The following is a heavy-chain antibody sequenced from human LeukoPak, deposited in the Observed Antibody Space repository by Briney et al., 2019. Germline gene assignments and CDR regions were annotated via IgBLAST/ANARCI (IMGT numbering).Heavy chain of an antibody. V-gene: IGHV4-30-2*01. CDR1: GGSISSGGYS. D-gene: IGHD3-16*02. CDR2: IYHSGST. CDR3: ARNRRRDYYFDY. J-gene: IGHJ4*02. Sequence: SETLSLTCAVSGGSISSGGYSWSRIRQPPGKGLEWIGYIYHSGSTYYNPSLKSRVTISVDRSKNQFSLKLSSVTAADTAVYYCARNRRRDYYFDYWGQGTLVTVSS.